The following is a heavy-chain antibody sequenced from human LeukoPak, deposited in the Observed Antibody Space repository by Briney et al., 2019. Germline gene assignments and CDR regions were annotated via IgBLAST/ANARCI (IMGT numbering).Heavy chain of an antibody. D-gene: IGHD3-10*01. V-gene: IGHV1-2*02. CDR1: GYTFTGYY. CDR3: ARDLVGYYGPGSYPSDY. J-gene: IGHJ4*02. Sequence: GASVKVSCKASGYTFTGYYMHWVRQAPGQGLEWMGWINPNSGGTNYAQKFQGRVTMTRDTSISTAYMELSRLRSDDTAVYYCARDLVGYYGPGSYPSDYWGQGTLVTVSS. CDR2: INPNSGGT.